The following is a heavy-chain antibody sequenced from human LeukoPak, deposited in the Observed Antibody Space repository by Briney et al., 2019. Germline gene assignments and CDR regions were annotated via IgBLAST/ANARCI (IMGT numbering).Heavy chain of an antibody. J-gene: IGHJ4*02. V-gene: IGHV1-2*02. Sequence: GASVKVSCKASGYTFTGYYMHWVRQAPGQGLEWMGWINPNSGGTNYAQKFQGRVTMTRDTSIGTAYMELSRLRSDDTAVYYCARPAGGDNYFDYWGQGTLVTVSS. CDR2: INPNSGGT. D-gene: IGHD2-2*01. CDR3: ARPAGGDNYFDY. CDR1: GYTFTGYY.